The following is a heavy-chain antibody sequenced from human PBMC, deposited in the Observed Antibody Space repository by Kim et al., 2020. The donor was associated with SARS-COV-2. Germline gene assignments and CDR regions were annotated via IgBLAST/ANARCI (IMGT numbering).Heavy chain of an antibody. CDR1: GGSFSGYY. V-gene: IGHV4-34*01. D-gene: IGHD6-19*01. CDR3: ARGVLAVAGTGWFDP. J-gene: IGHJ5*02. Sequence: SETLSLTCAVYGGSFSGYYWSWIRQPPGKGLEWIGEINHSGSTNYNPSLKSRVTISVDTSKNQFSLKLSSVTAADTAVYYCARGVLAVAGTGWFDPWGQGTLVTVSS. CDR2: INHSGST.